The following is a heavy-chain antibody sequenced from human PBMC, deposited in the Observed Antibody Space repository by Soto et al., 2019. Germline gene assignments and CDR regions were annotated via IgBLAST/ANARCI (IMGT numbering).Heavy chain of an antibody. V-gene: IGHV3-15*01. CDR3: TTGRDTAMEAFDY. Sequence: EVQLVESGGGLVKPGGSLRLSCAATGFTFSNAWMSWVRQAPGKGLEWVGRIKSKTDGGTTDYAAPVKGRFTISRDDSKNTLYLQRNSLKTEDTAVYYCTTGRDTAMEAFDYWGQGTLVTVSS. CDR2: IKSKTDGGTT. J-gene: IGHJ4*02. CDR1: GFTFSNAW. D-gene: IGHD5-18*01.